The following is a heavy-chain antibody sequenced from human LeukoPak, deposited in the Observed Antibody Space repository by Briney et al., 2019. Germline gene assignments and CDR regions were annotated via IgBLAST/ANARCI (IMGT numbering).Heavy chain of an antibody. CDR3: ATAAPRGGYIVVVVTAFDY. D-gene: IGHD2-15*01. CDR2: INPSGGST. V-gene: IGHV1-46*01. J-gene: IGHJ4*02. CDR1: GYTFTGYY. Sequence: GASVKVSCKASGYTFTGYYMHWVRQAPGQGLEWMGIINPSGGSTSYAQKFQGRVTMTEDTSTDTAYMELSSLRSEDTAVYYCATAAPRGGYIVVVVTAFDYWGQGTLVTVSS.